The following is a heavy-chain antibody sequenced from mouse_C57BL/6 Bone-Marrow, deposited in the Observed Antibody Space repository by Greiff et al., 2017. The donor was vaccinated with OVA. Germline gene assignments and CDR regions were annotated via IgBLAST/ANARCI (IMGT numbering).Heavy chain of an antibody. CDR3: ARSPLTTVVAAPMDY. D-gene: IGHD1-1*01. J-gene: IGHJ4*01. CDR2: IYPGDGDT. Sequence: VQLQESGPELVKPGASVKISCKASGYAFSSSWMNWVKQRPGKGLEWIGRIYPGDGDTNYNGKFKGKATLTADKSSSTAYMQLSSLTSEDSAVYFCARSPLTTVVAAPMDYWGQGTSVTVSS. CDR1: GYAFSSSW. V-gene: IGHV1-82*01.